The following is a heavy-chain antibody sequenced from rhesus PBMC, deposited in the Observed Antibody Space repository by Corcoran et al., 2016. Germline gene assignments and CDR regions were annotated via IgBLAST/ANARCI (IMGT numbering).Heavy chain of an antibody. CDR2: ISGGGGST. CDR3: ARGGYSYSYRYGLDS. Sequence: QLQLQESGPGLVKPSATLSLTCAVSVGSISINYFIWIRQPPAKGLGCIGRISGGGGSTDYNPSLKSRGTMSTNKSKNQFSLKLSSGTAADTAVYYCARGGYSYSYRYGLDSWGQGVVVTVSS. J-gene: IGHJ6*01. D-gene: IGHD5-12*01. CDR1: VGSISINY. V-gene: IGHV4-173*01.